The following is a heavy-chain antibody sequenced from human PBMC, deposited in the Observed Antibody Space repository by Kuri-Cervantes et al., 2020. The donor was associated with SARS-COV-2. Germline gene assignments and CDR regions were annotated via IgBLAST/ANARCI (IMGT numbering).Heavy chain of an antibody. Sequence: GGSLRLSCAASGFSLSRYTMNWVRQAPGKALEWVSSISGSGSYIYYADSVKGRFTISKESGENSLYLHMNSPRGDDTAVYYCARVAGEGPIYYYYMDVWGKGTTVTVSS. D-gene: IGHD2-21*01. J-gene: IGHJ6*03. V-gene: IGHV3-21*01. CDR1: GFSLSRYT. CDR3: ARVAGEGPIYYYYMDV. CDR2: ISGSGSYI.